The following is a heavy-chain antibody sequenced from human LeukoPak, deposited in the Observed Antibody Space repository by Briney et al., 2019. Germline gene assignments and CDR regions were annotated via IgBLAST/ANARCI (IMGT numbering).Heavy chain of an antibody. D-gene: IGHD4-17*01. V-gene: IGHV3-23*01. CDR3: AKVRAMTTVTSDPFQH. CDR2: ISGSGSTT. J-gene: IGHJ1*01. Sequence: GALRLSCAASGFNFVAYAMHWVRQAPGKGLEWVSVISGSGSTTDYADSVKGRFTISRDNPKNTLYLQMNSLRAEDTAIYYCAKVRAMTTVTSDPFQHWGQGTLVTVSS. CDR1: GFNFVAYA.